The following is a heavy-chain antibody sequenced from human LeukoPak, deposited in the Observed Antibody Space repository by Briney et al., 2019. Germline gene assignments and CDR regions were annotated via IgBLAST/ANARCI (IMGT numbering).Heavy chain of an antibody. D-gene: IGHD7-27*01. CDR1: GVAISGYY. CDR2: IFYSGTT. V-gene: IGHV4-59*12. Sequence: PSETLSLTCTVSGVAISGYYWSWIRQPPGKGLEWIGYIFYSGTTNYNPSLMSRVTISVDTSKNQFSLKLSSVTAADTAVYYCARDFPSATGAWDRWFDAWGQGTLVIASS. J-gene: IGHJ5*02. CDR3: ARDFPSATGAWDRWFDA.